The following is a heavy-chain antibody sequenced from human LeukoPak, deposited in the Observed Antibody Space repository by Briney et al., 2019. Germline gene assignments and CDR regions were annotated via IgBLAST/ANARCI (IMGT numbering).Heavy chain of an antibody. CDR2: IYSGGST. CDR3: ARDGPFDY. CDR1: GFTFDDYG. V-gene: IGHV3-53*01. J-gene: IGHJ4*02. Sequence: GGSLRLSCAASGFTFDDYGMSWVRQAPGKGLEWVSVIYSGGSTYYADSVKGRFTISRDNSKNTLYLQMNSLRAEDTAVYYCARDGPFDYWGQGTLVTVSS.